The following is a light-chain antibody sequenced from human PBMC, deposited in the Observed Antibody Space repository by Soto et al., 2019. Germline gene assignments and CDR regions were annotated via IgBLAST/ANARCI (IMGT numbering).Light chain of an antibody. J-gene: IGKJ2*01. V-gene: IGKV1-12*01. Sequence: DIQMTQSPSSVSASVGDRVTITCRASQGISRWLAWYQQKPGKAPKLLIYAASTLQSGVPSRFSGSGSGTDFTLTISSLQSEDFATYYCQQANSFSYTFGQGTKLDIK. CDR2: AAS. CDR3: QQANSFSYT. CDR1: QGISRW.